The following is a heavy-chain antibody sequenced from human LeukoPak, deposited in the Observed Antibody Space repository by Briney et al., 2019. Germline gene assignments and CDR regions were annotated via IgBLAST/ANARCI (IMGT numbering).Heavy chain of an antibody. Sequence: SETLSLTCAVYGGSFSGYYWSWIRQPPGKGLEWIGEINHSGSTNYNPSLKSRVTISVDRSKNQFSLKLSSVTAADTAVYYCARAPGYSSSSLGYYYYYYMDVWGKGTTVTVSS. J-gene: IGHJ6*03. D-gene: IGHD6-6*01. CDR3: ARAPGYSSSSLGYYYYYYMDV. CDR2: INHSGST. V-gene: IGHV4-34*01. CDR1: GGSFSGYY.